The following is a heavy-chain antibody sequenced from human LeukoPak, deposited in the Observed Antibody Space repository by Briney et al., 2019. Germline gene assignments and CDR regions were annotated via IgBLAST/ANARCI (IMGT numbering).Heavy chain of an antibody. Sequence: GGSLRLSCAASGFTFSSYAMHWVRQAPGKGLEWVAVISYDGSNKYYADSVKGRFTISRDNSKNTLYLQMSSLRAEDTAVYYCASTPLYDSSSVVPYAFDIWGQGTMVTVSS. J-gene: IGHJ3*02. D-gene: IGHD6-6*01. CDR3: ASTPLYDSSSVVPYAFDI. V-gene: IGHV3-30-3*01. CDR1: GFTFSSYA. CDR2: ISYDGSNK.